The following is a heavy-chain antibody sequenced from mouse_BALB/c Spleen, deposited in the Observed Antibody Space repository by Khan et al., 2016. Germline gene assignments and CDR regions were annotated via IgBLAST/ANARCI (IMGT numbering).Heavy chain of an antibody. D-gene: IGHD1-1*02. CDR1: GYTFTNYG. CDR2: INTNTGEP. CDR3: ASSGGYDDGRDYFDY. Sequence: QIQLVQSGPELKKPGETVKISCKAAGYTFTNYGMNWVKQAPGKGLKWMGWINTNTGEPTYAEEFKGRFAFSLETSASTAYLQINNLKNEDTATYFCASSGGYDDGRDYFDYWGQGTTLTVSS. J-gene: IGHJ2*01. V-gene: IGHV9-3*02.